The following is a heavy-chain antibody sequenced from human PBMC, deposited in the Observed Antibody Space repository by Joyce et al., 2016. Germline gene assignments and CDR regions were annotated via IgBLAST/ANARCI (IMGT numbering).Heavy chain of an antibody. CDR3: ARDAPPTYYYDSSGLPDAFDI. D-gene: IGHD3-22*01. Sequence: QVQLVQSGAEVKKPGASVKVSCKASGYTFTTYTMHWVRQAPGQRLEWMGWINAGNGKTEYSQKFQGRVTITRDTSASIAYMELSSLRSEDTAVYYCARDAPPTYYYDSSGLPDAFDIWGQGTMVTVSS. CDR2: INAGNGKT. V-gene: IGHV1-3*01. J-gene: IGHJ3*02. CDR1: GYTFTTYT.